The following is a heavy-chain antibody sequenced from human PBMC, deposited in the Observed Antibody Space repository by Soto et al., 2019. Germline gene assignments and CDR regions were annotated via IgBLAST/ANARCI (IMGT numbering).Heavy chain of an antibody. CDR1: GFTFDDYA. J-gene: IGHJ3*02. V-gene: IGHV3-9*01. D-gene: IGHD6-13*01. Sequence: GGSLRLSCAASGFTFDDYAMHWVRQAPGKGPEWVSGISWNSGNIGYADSVKGRITISRDNAKNSLYLKMNILRVEDTAFYYCAKDASSWSYDAFDIWGQGT. CDR3: AKDASSWSYDAFDI. CDR2: ISWNSGNI.